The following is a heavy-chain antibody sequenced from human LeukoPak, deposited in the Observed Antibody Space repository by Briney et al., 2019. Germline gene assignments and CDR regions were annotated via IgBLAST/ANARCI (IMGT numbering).Heavy chain of an antibody. CDR3: ARLLRTAAAFDY. V-gene: IGHV4-39*01. CDR1: GVSISSSSYY. Sequence: SQTLSLTCTVSGVSISSSSYYWGWIRQPPGKGLEWIGSIYYSGSTYYNPSLKSRVTISVDTSKNQFSLKLSSVTAADTAVYYCARLLRTAAAFDYWGQGTLVTVSS. CDR2: IYYSGST. J-gene: IGHJ4*02. D-gene: IGHD6-25*01.